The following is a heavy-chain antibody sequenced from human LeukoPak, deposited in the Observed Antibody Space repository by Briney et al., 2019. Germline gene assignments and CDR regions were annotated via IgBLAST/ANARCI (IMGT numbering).Heavy chain of an antibody. CDR3: ARTPHRADDVWSGFYTPRPFDY. V-gene: IGHV3-21*01. CDR2: ISSSSSYI. J-gene: IGHJ4*02. D-gene: IGHD3-3*01. Sequence: AGGSLRLSYAASGFTFSSYSMDWVRQAPGKGLEWVSSISSSSSYIYYADSVKGRFTISRDNAKNTLNLQMKNLRAEDTAVYYCARTPHRADDVWSGFYTPRPFDYWGLGTLVTVSS. CDR1: GFTFSSYS.